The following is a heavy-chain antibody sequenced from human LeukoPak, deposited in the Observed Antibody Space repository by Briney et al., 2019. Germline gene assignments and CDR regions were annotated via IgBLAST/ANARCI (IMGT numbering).Heavy chain of an antibody. D-gene: IGHD3-22*01. CDR3: ARPTPRHFSSGYGYYFDH. Sequence: GGSLRLSCAASGFXISSNYMSWVRQAPGKGPEWVSVIYSGGSTYYADAVKGRFTISRDNSKNTLYLQMNSLGAEDTAVYLCARPTPRHFSSGYGYYFDHWGQGTLVTVSS. CDR1: GFXISSNY. J-gene: IGHJ4*02. V-gene: IGHV3-53*01. CDR2: IYSGGST.